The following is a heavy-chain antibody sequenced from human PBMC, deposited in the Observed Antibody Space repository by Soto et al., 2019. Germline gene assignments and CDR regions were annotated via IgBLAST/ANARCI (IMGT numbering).Heavy chain of an antibody. V-gene: IGHV3-11*05. Sequence: GGPLRLSCAASGFTFSDYYMSWIRQAPGKGLEWVSYISSSSSYTNYADSVKGRFTISRDNAKNSLYLQMNSLRAEDTAVYYCARVFRAGHFDYWGQGTLVTVSS. CDR3: ARVFRAGHFDY. CDR1: GFTFSDYY. D-gene: IGHD6-13*01. CDR2: ISSSSSYT. J-gene: IGHJ4*02.